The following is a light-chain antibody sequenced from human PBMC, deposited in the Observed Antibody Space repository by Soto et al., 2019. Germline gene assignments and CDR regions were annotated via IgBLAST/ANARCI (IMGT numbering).Light chain of an antibody. Sequence: EIVLTQSPGTLSLSPGERATLSCRASQSVSNNYLAWHQHKPGQAPRLLISGASSRATGIPDRFSGSGSGTDFTLTISRLEPEDFALYYCQHYVERSPITFGQGTRLEIK. V-gene: IGKV3-20*01. J-gene: IGKJ5*01. CDR3: QHYVERSPIT. CDR2: GAS. CDR1: QSVSNNY.